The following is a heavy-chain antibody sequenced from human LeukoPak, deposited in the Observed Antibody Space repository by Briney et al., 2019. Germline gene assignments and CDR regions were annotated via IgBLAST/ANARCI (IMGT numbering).Heavy chain of an antibody. J-gene: IGHJ6*02. CDR3: ARGGYSYGNYYYYYGMDV. V-gene: IGHV4-34*01. CDR1: GGSFSGYY. Sequence: PSETLSLTCAVYGGSFSGYYWSWIRQPPGKGLEWIGEINHSGSTNHNPSLKSRVTISVDTSKNQFSLKLSSVTAADTAVYYCARGGYSYGNYYYYYGMDVWGQGTTVTVSS. D-gene: IGHD5-18*01. CDR2: INHSGST.